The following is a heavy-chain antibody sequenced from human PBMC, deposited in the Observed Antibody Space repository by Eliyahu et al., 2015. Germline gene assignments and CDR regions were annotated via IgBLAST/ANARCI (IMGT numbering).Heavy chain of an antibody. V-gene: IGHV1-18*04. CDR3: ARDRTQPALRFLEWLYFDY. CDR2: ISAYNGNT. Sequence: QVQLVQSGAEVKKPGASVKVSCKAXGYTFTSYGISWVRQAPGXGLEWMGWISAYNGNTNYAQKLQGRVTMTTDTSTSTAYMELRSLRSDDTAVYYCARDRTQPALRFLEWLYFDYWGQGTLVTVSS. CDR1: GYTFTSYG. D-gene: IGHD3-3*01. J-gene: IGHJ4*02.